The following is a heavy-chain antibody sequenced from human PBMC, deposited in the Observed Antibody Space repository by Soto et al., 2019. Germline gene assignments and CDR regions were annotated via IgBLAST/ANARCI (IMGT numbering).Heavy chain of an antibody. CDR3: ANSRVSMVRGLIIIPNY. J-gene: IGHJ4*02. CDR2: ISGHGDAT. CDR1: GFTFDNYA. Sequence: GGSLRLSCAASGFTFDNYAMSWVRQAPGKGLEWVSAISGHGDATFYADSVKGRFTISRDNSKNTLYLHMNSLRAEDTALYYCANSRVSMVRGLIIIPNYWGQGTLVTVSS. D-gene: IGHD3-10*01. V-gene: IGHV3-23*01.